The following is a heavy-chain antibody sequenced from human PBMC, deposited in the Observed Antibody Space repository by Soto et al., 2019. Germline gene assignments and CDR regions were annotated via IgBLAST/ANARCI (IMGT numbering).Heavy chain of an antibody. CDR2: IYYSGST. Sequence: TSETLSLTCTVSGGSISSSSYYWGWIRQPPGKGLEWIGSIYYSGSTYYNPSLKSRVTISVDTSKNQFSLKLSSVTAADTAVYYCAGTYYYDSSGYYLFDYWGQGTLVTVSS. CDR1: GGSISSSSYY. D-gene: IGHD3-22*01. CDR3: AGTYYYDSSGYYLFDY. J-gene: IGHJ4*02. V-gene: IGHV4-39*01.